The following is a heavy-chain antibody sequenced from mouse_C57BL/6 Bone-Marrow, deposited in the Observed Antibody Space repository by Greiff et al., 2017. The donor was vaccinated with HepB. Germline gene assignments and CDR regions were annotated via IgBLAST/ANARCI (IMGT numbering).Heavy chain of an antibody. J-gene: IGHJ4*01. V-gene: IGHV3-6*01. CDR2: ISYDGSN. CDR1: GYSITSGYY. CDR3: ARGDDSY. D-gene: IGHD2-4*01. Sequence: EVQLQQSGPGLVKPSQSLSLTCSVTGYSITSGYYWNWIRQFPGNKLEWMGYISYDGSNNYNPSLKNRISITRDTSKNQFFLKLNSVTTEDTATYYCARGDDSYWGQGTSVTVSS.